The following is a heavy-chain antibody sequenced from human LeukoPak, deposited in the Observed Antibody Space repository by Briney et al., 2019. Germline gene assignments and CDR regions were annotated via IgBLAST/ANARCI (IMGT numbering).Heavy chain of an antibody. CDR1: GYTFTSYA. CDR2: INAGNGNT. D-gene: IGHD4-17*01. Sequence: ASVKVSCKASGYTFTSYAMHWVRQAPGQRLEWMGWINAGNGNTKYSQKFQGRVTITRDTSASTAYMELSSLRSEDTAVYYCARDYDYGDYLEVGSFDYWGQGTLVIVSS. CDR3: ARDYDYGDYLEVGSFDY. V-gene: IGHV1-3*01. J-gene: IGHJ4*02.